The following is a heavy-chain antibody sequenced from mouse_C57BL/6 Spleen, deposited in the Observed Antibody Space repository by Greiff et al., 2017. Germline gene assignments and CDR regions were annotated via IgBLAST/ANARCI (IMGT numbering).Heavy chain of an antibody. CDR2: ISSGSSTI. V-gene: IGHV5-17*01. Sequence: DVKLVESGGGLVKPGGSLKLSCAASGFTFSDYGMHWVRQAPEKGLEWVAYISSGSSTIYYADTVKGRFTISRDNAKNTLFLQMTSLRSEDTAMYYCARDYSNSFYYAMDYWGQGTSVTVSS. J-gene: IGHJ4*01. CDR3: ARDYSNSFYYAMDY. CDR1: GFTFSDYG. D-gene: IGHD2-5*01.